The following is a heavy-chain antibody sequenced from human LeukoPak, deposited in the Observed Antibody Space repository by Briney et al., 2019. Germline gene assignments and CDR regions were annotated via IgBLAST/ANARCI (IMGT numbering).Heavy chain of an antibody. V-gene: IGHV3-7*01. CDR3: ARDSRGAFDY. D-gene: IGHD3-10*01. J-gene: IGHJ4*02. CDR1: GFTFNSYW. Sequence: PGGSLRLSCAASGFTFNSYWMSWVRQAPGKGLEWVANIKQDGSEKYYVDSVKGRFTISGGNAKNSLYLQMNTLRAEDTAVYYCARDSRGAFDYWGQGTLVTVSS. CDR2: IKQDGSEK.